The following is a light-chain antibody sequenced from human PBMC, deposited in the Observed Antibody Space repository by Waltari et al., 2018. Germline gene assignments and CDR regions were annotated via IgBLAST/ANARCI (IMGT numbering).Light chain of an antibody. V-gene: IGLV3-21*04. Sequence: SYVLTQPPSVSVAPGKTARITWGGNNIGSRSVHWYQQKPGQAPVLFIYFETDRPSGIPERFSGSNSGNPATLTISRVETGDEADYYCQVWDSTSAHQYVFETGTKVTVL. CDR2: FET. CDR3: QVWDSTSAHQYV. J-gene: IGLJ1*01. CDR1: NIGSRS.